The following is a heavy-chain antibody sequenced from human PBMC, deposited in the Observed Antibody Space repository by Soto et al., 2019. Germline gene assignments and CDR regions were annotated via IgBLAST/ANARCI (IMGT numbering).Heavy chain of an antibody. D-gene: IGHD3-10*01. V-gene: IGHV1-69*08. CDR1: GGTFSSYT. Sequence: QVQLVQSGAEVKKPGSSVKVSCKASGGTFSSYTISWVRQAPGQGLEWMGRIIPILGIANYAQKFQGRVTITADKSTSTAYMELSSLRSEDTAVYYCAREPVLLWFGETHHWFDPWGQGTLVTVSS. CDR3: AREPVLLWFGETHHWFDP. CDR2: IIPILGIA. J-gene: IGHJ5*02.